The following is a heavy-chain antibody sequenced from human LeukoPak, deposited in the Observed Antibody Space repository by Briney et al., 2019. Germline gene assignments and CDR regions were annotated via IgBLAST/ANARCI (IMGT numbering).Heavy chain of an antibody. J-gene: IGHJ4*02. D-gene: IGHD2-2*01. V-gene: IGHV3-21*01. CDR3: ASGYCSSTSCNVGFGY. CDR2: ISSSSSYI. Sequence: GGPLRLSCAASGFTFSSYSMNWVRQAPGKGLEWVSSISSSSSYIYYADSVKGRFTISRDNAKNSLYLQMNSLRAEDTAVYYCASGYCSSTSCNVGFGYWGQGTLVTVSS. CDR1: GFTFSSYS.